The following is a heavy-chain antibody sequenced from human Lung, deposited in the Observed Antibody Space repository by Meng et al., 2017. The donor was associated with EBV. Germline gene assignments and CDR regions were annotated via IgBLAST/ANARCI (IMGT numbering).Heavy chain of an antibody. CDR3: ARDIAEADYFDF. V-gene: IGHV4-30-4*01. Sequence: QEELQESGPGLVRPSQTPSLTCAVSGGSISSGHYYWSWIRQPPGKGLEWIAYIDYSGSTYYNPSLKSRVTISVDTSKNQFSLKLNSVTAADTAVYYCARDIAEADYFDFWGQGTLVTVSS. CDR2: IDYSGST. D-gene: IGHD6-19*01. CDR1: GGSISSGHYY. J-gene: IGHJ4*02.